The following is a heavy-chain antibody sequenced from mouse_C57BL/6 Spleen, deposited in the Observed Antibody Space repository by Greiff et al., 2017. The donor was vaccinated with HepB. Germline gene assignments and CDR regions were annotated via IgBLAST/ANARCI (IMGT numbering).Heavy chain of an antibody. D-gene: IGHD1-1*01. CDR2: IWSGGST. CDR1: GFSLTSYG. J-gene: IGHJ4*01. V-gene: IGHV2-2*01. CDR3: ARKTPRSRYAMDY. Sequence: VKLVESGPGLVQPSQSLSITCTVSGFSLTSYGVHWVRQSPGKGLEWLGVIWSGGSTDSNAAFIYRLSISKDNSKCQVFFKMNSLQADYTAIYYCARKTPRSRYAMDYWGQGTSVIVSP.